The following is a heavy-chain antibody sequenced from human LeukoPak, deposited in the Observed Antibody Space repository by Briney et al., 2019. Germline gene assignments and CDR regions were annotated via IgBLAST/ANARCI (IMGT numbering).Heavy chain of an antibody. CDR1: GGSISSSNW. D-gene: IGHD1-26*01. V-gene: IGHV4-4*02. CDR3: AREAIVGATTSLLDY. J-gene: IGHJ4*02. Sequence: SGTLSLTCAVSGGSISSSNWWSWVRQPPGKGLEWIGEIYHSGSTNYNPSLKSRVTISVDKSKNQFSLKLSSVTAADTAVYYCAREAIVGATTSLLDYWGQGTLVTVSS. CDR2: IYHSGST.